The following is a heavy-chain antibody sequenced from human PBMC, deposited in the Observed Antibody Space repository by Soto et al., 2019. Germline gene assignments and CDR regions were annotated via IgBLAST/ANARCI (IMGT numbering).Heavy chain of an antibody. D-gene: IGHD3-10*01. CDR1: GFTFSSYA. CDR2: VSAGGDMT. V-gene: IGHV3-23*01. Sequence: DVQVLESGGDLVQPGGSLRLSCAASGFTFSSYAMSRVRQAPGKGLEWVSSVSAGGDMTYYSDSVKGRFTISRDNSNNALFLQMNSLRIEDTGLYYCARGDRGGSGSPASYYYSGLDVWGQGTTVTVS. J-gene: IGHJ6*02. CDR3: ARGDRGGSGSPASYYYSGLDV.